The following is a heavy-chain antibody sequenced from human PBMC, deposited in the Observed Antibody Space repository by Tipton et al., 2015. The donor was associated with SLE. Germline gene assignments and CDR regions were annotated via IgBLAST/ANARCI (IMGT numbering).Heavy chain of an antibody. CDR1: GGSISSYY. D-gene: IGHD3-22*01. V-gene: IGHV4-59*01. Sequence: TLSLTCTVSGGSISSYYWSWIRQPPGKGLEWIGYIYYSGSTNYNPSLKSRVTISVDTSKNQFSLKLSSVTAADTAVYYCARQIYYDSSGYRLRDAFDIWGQGTMVTVSS. CDR2: IYYSGST. J-gene: IGHJ3*02. CDR3: ARQIYYDSSGYRLRDAFDI.